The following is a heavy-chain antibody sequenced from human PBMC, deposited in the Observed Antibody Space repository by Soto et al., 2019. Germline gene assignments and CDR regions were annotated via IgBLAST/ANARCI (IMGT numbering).Heavy chain of an antibody. CDR3: ARGYSSSSAAFDY. J-gene: IGHJ4*02. Sequence: QVQLVESGGGVVQPGRSLRLSCAASGFTFRSYAMLWVRQAPGKGLEWVAIISYDASNKYYADSVKGRFTISRDNSKNTLYLQMNSLRAEDTAVYYCARGYSSSSAAFDYWGQGTLVTVSS. D-gene: IGHD6-13*01. V-gene: IGHV3-30-3*01. CDR2: ISYDASNK. CDR1: GFTFRSYA.